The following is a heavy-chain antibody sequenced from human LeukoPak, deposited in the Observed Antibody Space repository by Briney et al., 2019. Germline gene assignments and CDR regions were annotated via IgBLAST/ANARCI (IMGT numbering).Heavy chain of an antibody. V-gene: IGHV3-48*01. J-gene: IGHJ6*02. CDR1: GITFSSYS. CDR2: ISRSSSII. Sequence: GGSLTLSCAASGITFSSYSMNWVRQAPGKGLEWVSYISRSSSIIYYADSVKGRFTISRDNSKNTLYLQMNSLRAEDTAVYYCARDESRRKSHYNYALDVWGQGTTVTVSS. CDR3: ARDESRRKSHYNYALDV.